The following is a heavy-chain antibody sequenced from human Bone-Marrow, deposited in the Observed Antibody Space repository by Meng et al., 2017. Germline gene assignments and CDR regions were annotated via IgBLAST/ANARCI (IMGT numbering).Heavy chain of an antibody. J-gene: IGHJ4*02. CDR2: INAGNGNT. CDR1: ASTFTSYA. V-gene: IGHV1-3*01. CDR3: ARLGSSFDY. D-gene: IGHD2-2*01. Sequence: VQLVQSGADVTKPGASGTFSCKASASTFTSYAMHWVRQAPGQRLEWMGWINAGNGNTKYSQKFQGRVTITRDTSASTAYMELSSLRSEDTAVYYCARLGSSFDYWGQGTLVTVSS.